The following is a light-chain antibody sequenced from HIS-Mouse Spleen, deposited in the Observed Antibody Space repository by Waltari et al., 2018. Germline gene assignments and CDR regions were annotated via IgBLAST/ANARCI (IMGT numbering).Light chain of an antibody. J-gene: IGLJ2*01. V-gene: IGLV3-10*01. CDR3: YSTDSSGNHRV. CDR2: EDS. CDR1: ALPKKY. Sequence: SYELTQPPSVSVSPGQTARITCSGDALPKKYAYWYQQKSGQAPVLVIYEDSKRPSGMPGRFSGSSSGTIATLTISGAQVEDEADYYCYSTDSSGNHRVFGGGTKLTVL.